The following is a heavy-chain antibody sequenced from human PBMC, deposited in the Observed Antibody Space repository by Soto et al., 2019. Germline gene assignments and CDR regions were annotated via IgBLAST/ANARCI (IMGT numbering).Heavy chain of an antibody. CDR1: GFTFSSYS. J-gene: IGHJ6*02. D-gene: IGHD3-10*01. Sequence: GGSLRLSCAASGFTFSSYSMNWVRQAPGKGLEWVSSISSSSSYIYYADSVKGRFTISRDNAKNSLYLQMNSLRAEDTAVYYCARDYYGSGTDYYYYGMDVWGQGTTVTVSS. V-gene: IGHV3-21*01. CDR3: ARDYYGSGTDYYYYGMDV. CDR2: ISSSSSYI.